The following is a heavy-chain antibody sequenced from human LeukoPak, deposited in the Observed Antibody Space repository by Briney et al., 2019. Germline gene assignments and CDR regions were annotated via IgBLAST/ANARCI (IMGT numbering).Heavy chain of an antibody. CDR2: ISWNSGSI. CDR1: GFTFDDYA. Sequence: GGSLRLSCAASGFTFDDYAMHWVRQAPGKGLEWVSGISWNSGSIGYADSVKGRFTITRDNAKNSLYLQMNSLRAEDTAVYYCARDKIWFDPWGQGTLVTVSS. CDR3: ARDKIWFDP. V-gene: IGHV3-9*01. J-gene: IGHJ5*02.